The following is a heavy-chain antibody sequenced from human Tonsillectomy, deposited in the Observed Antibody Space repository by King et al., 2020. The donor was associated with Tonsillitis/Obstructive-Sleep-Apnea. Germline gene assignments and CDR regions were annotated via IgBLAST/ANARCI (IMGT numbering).Heavy chain of an antibody. D-gene: IGHD3-16*01. Sequence: QLVQSGAEVKKPGSSVKVSCKASGGTFSSYAISWVRQAPGQGLEWMGGIIPVFGTANYAQKFQGRVTITADESTGTAYMELSSLGSDDTAVYYCARALGGITLMYFDYWGQGTLVTVSS. CDR1: GGTFSSYA. J-gene: IGHJ4*02. CDR2: IIPVFGTA. CDR3: ARALGGITLMYFDY. V-gene: IGHV1-69*01.